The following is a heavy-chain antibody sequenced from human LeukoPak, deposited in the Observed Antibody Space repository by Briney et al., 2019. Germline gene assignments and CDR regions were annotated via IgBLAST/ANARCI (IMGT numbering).Heavy chain of an antibody. J-gene: IGHJ6*03. V-gene: IGHV3-30*01. CDR2: ISYDGSNK. CDR3: ARDAASYYYMDV. CDR1: GFTFSSYA. D-gene: IGHD2-15*01. Sequence: PGRSLRLSCAASGFTFSSYAMHGVRQAPGKGLEWVAVISYDGSNKYYADSVKGRFTISRDNSKNTLYLQMNSLRAEDTAVYYCARDAASYYYMDVWGKGTTVTVSS.